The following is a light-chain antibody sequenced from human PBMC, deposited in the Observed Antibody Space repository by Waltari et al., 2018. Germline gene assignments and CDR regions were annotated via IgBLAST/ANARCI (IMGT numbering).Light chain of an antibody. CDR3: QQYNNWPKT. CDR1: QSVGSY. J-gene: IGKJ1*01. Sequence: EIVMTQSPATLSVSPGERATLSCRASQSVGSYLAWYQQKPGQAPRLVIYAASTRATGIPARFSGSGSGTEFTLAISSLQSEDVAVYYCQQYNNWPKTFGQGTKVEIK. V-gene: IGKV3-15*01. CDR2: AAS.